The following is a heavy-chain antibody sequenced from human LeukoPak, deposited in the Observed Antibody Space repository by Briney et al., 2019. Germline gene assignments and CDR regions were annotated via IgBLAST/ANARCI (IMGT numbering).Heavy chain of an antibody. D-gene: IGHD3-10*01. CDR1: GGSVSSSSYY. V-gene: IGHV4-61*01. J-gene: IGHJ4*02. Sequence: PSETLSLTCTVSGGSVSSSSYYWGWIRQPPGKGLEWIGYIYYSGSTNYNPSLKSRVTISVDTSKNQFSLKLSSVTAADTAVYYCARAKSHYYGSENFDYWGQGTLVTVSS. CDR2: IYYSGST. CDR3: ARAKSHYYGSENFDY.